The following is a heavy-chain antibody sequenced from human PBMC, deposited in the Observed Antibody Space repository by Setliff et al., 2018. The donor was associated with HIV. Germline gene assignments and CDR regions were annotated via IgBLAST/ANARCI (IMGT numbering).Heavy chain of an antibody. CDR3: SRIGTLVDNPWDFFDY. CDR2: SRKKDNSYIT. D-gene: IGHD2-15*01. CDR1: GVTISDHE. Sequence: GGSLRLSCVASGVTISDHEMGWVRQAPGKGLEWVGRSRKKDNSYITEYAASVKGRFTVSRDDSKNSLYLQMNSLNTEDTAVYHCSRIGTLVDNPWDFFDYWGQGTPVTVSS. V-gene: IGHV3-72*01. J-gene: IGHJ4*02.